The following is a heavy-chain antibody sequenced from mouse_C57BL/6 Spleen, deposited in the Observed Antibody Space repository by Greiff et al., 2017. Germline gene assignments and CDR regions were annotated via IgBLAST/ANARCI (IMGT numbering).Heavy chain of an antibody. Sequence: VQLQQSGAELVKPGASVKISCKASGYAFSSYWMNWVKQRPGKGLEWIGQIYPGDGDTNYNGKFEGKATLTADKSSSTAYMQLSSLTSEDSAVYFCARSGVGLTGGYWGKGTTLTVAS. J-gene: IGHJ2*01. CDR3: ARSGVGLTGGY. CDR1: GYAFSSYW. CDR2: IYPGDGDT. D-gene: IGHD2-2*01. V-gene: IGHV1-80*01.